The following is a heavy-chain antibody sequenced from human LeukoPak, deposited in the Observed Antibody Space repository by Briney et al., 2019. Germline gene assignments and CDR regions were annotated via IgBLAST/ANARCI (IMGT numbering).Heavy chain of an antibody. CDR2: IKNKTNGGTT. J-gene: IGHJ4*02. V-gene: IGHV3-15*01. D-gene: IGHD2-2*01. Sequence: GGSLRLSCEASGFIFNSAWMTWVRQAPGKGLEWVGHIKNKTNGGTTDYAAPVKGRFSISRDDSRKTLYLQTNRLRIEDTAVYYCARGLCTSTGCYQGPYDFWGQGMLVTVSS. CDR3: ARGLCTSTGCYQGPYDF. CDR1: GFIFNSAW.